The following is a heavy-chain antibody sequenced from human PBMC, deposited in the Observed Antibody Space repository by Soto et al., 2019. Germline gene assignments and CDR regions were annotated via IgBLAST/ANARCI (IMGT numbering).Heavy chain of an antibody. CDR2: IYYSGST. V-gene: IGHV4-39*01. CDR1: GGSISSSSYY. J-gene: IGHJ6*02. D-gene: IGHD6-13*01. CDR3: ARHEYSSSWYTYYYYYGMDV. Sequence: SETLSLTCTVSGGSISSSSYYWGWIRQPPGKGLEWIGSIYYSGSTYYNPSLKSRVTISVDTSKNQFSLKLSSVTAADTAVYYCARHEYSSSWYTYYYYYGMDVWGQGTTVTVSS.